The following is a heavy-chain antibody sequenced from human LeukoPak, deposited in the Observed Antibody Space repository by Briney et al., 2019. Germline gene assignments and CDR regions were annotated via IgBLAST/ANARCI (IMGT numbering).Heavy chain of an antibody. CDR3: AREERRGYSYGYGPLYY. D-gene: IGHD5-18*01. CDR1: GGSFSGYY. CDR2: INHSGST. V-gene: IGHV4-34*01. Sequence: PSETLSLTCAVYGGSFSGYYWSWTRQPPVKGLEWIGEINHSGSTNYNPSPKSRVTISVDTSKNQFSLKLSSVTAADTAVYYCAREERRGYSYGYGPLYYWGQGTLVTVSS. J-gene: IGHJ4*02.